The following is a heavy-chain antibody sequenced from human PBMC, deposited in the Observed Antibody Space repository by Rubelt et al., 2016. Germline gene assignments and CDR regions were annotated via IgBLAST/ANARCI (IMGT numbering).Heavy chain of an antibody. D-gene: IGHD1-26*01. Sequence: EVQLMESGGGLIQPGGSLRLSCAASGFTFSSYSMNWVRQAPGKGLEWVSYISSSSSTIYYADSVKGRFTISRDNSKNTVSLQMNSLRAEDTALYVVAMDMGATGENAFDVWGQGTIVTVSS. CDR1: GFTFSSYS. J-gene: IGHJ3*01. CDR2: ISSSSSTI. CDR3: AMDMGATGENAFDV. V-gene: IGHV3-48*01.